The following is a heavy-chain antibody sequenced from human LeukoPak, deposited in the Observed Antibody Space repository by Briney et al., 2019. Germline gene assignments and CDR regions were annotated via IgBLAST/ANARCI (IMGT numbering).Heavy chain of an antibody. CDR2: IIPILGIA. CDR1: GGTFSSYT. J-gene: IGHJ4*02. V-gene: IGHV1-69*02. Sequence: ASVKVSCKASGGTFSSYTISWVRQAPGQGLEWMGRIIPILGIANYAQKFQGRVTMTRDTSTSTVYMELSSLRSEDTALYYCARGPGRYYFYYWGQGTLVTVSS. CDR3: ARGPGRYYFYY.